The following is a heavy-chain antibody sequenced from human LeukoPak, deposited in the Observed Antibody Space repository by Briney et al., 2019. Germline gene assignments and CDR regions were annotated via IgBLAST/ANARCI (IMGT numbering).Heavy chain of an antibody. CDR3: ARVRVRYCSGGSCHFDY. V-gene: IGHV1-2*02. CDR1: GYTFTGNY. D-gene: IGHD2-15*01. J-gene: IGHJ4*02. CDR2: INPNSGGT. Sequence: ASVKVSCKASGYTFTGNYMHWVRQAPGQGLEWMGWINPNSGGTNYAQKFQGRVTMTRDTSISTAYMELSRLRSDDTAVYYCARVRVRYCSGGSCHFDYWGQGTLVTVSS.